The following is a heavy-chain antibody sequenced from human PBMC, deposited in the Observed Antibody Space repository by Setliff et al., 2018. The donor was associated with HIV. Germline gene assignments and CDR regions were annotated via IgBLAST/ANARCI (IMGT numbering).Heavy chain of an antibody. CDR2: IYKGGST. Sequence: SETLSLTCVVSGYSISSSYWWGWIRQPPGKGLEWIGWIGYIYKGGSTYYNPSLKSRATMSEDTSKNQFSLKLRSVTAVDTAVYYCARSALWFGEADWYFDLWGRGTLVTVSS. J-gene: IGHJ2*01. CDR1: GYSISSSYW. CDR3: ARSALWFGEADWYFDL. D-gene: IGHD3-10*01. V-gene: IGHV4-28*01.